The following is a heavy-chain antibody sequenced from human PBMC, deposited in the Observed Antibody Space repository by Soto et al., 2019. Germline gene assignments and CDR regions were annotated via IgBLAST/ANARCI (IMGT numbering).Heavy chain of an antibody. V-gene: IGHV3-23*01. CDR1: GFTFSSYA. CDR3: AKDPIVVVTPRLFDY. CDR2: ISGSGGST. Sequence: EVQLLESGGGLVQPGGSLRLSCAASGFTFSSYAMSWVRQAPGKGLEWVSAISGSGGSTYYADSVNGRFTISRDNSKNTLYLQMNSLRAEDTAVYYCAKDPIVVVTPRLFDYWGQGTLVTVSS. J-gene: IGHJ4*02. D-gene: IGHD3-22*01.